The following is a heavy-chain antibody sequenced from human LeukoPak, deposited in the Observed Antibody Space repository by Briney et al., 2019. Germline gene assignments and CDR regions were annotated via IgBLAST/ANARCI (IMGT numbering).Heavy chain of an antibody. CDR2: ISSDGSTT. Sequence: PGGSLRLSRERSGFTFSRYWMDWVRHAPGKGLVWVSCISSDGSTTTYAEFVKGRFTFSRDNDKNTLLLQVNSLRAEDTAVYYCAVSTVIMNYWGQGTLVTVSS. V-gene: IGHV3-74*01. CDR3: AVSTVIMNY. CDR1: GFTFSRYW. J-gene: IGHJ4*02. D-gene: IGHD4-17*01.